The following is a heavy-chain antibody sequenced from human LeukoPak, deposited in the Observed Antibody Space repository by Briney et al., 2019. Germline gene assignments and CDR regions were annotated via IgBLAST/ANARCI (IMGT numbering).Heavy chain of an antibody. Sequence: PGRSLRLSCAASGFVFSTSVMHWVRQAPGKGLEWVALIWHDGSDIYYSDSVKGRFTISRDISKNTLYLQTHSLTTEDTAVYYCVKDHLVRGVMASWGQGTLVTVSS. CDR1: GFVFSTSV. CDR3: VKDHLVRGVMAS. CDR2: IWHDGSDI. D-gene: IGHD3-10*01. J-gene: IGHJ5*02. V-gene: IGHV3-33*03.